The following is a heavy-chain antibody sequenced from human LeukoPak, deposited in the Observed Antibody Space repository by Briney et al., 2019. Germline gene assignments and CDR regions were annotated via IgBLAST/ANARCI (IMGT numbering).Heavy chain of an antibody. Sequence: GGSLRLSCAASGLTLSGFWMHWVRQAPGKGLVWVSRINGDASSTSYADSVKGRFTISRDNAKSTLYLQMNSLRVEDTAVYYCARARGNTYGYFEYWGQGTLVTVSS. CDR1: GLTLSGFW. V-gene: IGHV3-74*01. J-gene: IGHJ4*02. D-gene: IGHD5-18*01. CDR3: ARARGNTYGYFEY. CDR2: INGDASST.